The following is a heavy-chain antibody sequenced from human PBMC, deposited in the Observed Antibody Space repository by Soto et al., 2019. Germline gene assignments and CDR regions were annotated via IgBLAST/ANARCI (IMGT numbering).Heavy chain of an antibody. J-gene: IGHJ4*02. CDR3: AREVVTETTWGSFDS. D-gene: IGHD2-21*02. Sequence: QVQLQESGPGLEKPSETLSLTCAVSGDSISGSQWWSWVRLPPGKGLEWIGEISHTGTTNYNPSLKSRVTMSVDKPKNQFSLNLTSVTAADTAVYYCAREVVTETTWGSFDSWGQGTLVTVSS. V-gene: IGHV4-4*02. CDR2: ISHTGTT. CDR1: GDSISGSQW.